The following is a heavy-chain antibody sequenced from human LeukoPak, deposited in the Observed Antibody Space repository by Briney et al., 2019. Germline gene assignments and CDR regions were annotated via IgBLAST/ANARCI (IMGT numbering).Heavy chain of an antibody. Sequence: SETLSLTCAVYGGSFSGYYWSGIRQPPGKGLEWIGEINHSGSTNYNPSLKSRVTISVDTSKNQFSLKLSSVTAADTAVYYCARGCAMDTAMVRGSWYYMDVWGKGTTVTVSS. V-gene: IGHV4-34*01. CDR3: ARGCAMDTAMVRGSWYYMDV. J-gene: IGHJ6*03. CDR1: GGSFSGYY. CDR2: INHSGST. D-gene: IGHD5-18*01.